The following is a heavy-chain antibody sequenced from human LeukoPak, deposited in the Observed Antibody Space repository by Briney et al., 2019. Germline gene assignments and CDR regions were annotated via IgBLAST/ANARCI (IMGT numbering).Heavy chain of an antibody. Sequence: PGGSLRLSCAASGFTVSSNYMSWVRQAPGKGLEWVSVIYSGGSTYYADSVKGRFTISRDSSKNTLYLQMNSLRAEDTAVYYCTREWSGGAFDIWGQGTMVTVSS. CDR1: GFTVSSNY. CDR3: TREWSGGAFDI. J-gene: IGHJ3*02. D-gene: IGHD1-14*01. V-gene: IGHV3-53*01. CDR2: IYSGGST.